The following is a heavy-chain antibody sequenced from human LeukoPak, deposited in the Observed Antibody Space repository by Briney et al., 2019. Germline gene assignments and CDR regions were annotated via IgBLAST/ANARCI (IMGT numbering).Heavy chain of an antibody. Sequence: PSQTPSLTCTVSGGSISSGGYYWSWIRQPPGKGLEWIGYIYYSGSTNYNPSLKSRVTISVGTSKNQFSLKLTSVTAADTAVYYCARDMHYYGSGSYMSQFDPWGQGTLVTVSS. CDR1: GGSISSGGYY. CDR2: IYYSGST. J-gene: IGHJ5*02. V-gene: IGHV4-61*08. D-gene: IGHD3-10*01. CDR3: ARDMHYYGSGSYMSQFDP.